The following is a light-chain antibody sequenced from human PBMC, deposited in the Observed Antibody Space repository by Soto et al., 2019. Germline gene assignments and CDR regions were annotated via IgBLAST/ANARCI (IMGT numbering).Light chain of an antibody. Sequence: IVLTQSPGTLSLSPGERATLSCRASQSVTTQLAWYQQKPGHAPRLIIHGASSRATGVPDRITGSGSGTDFTLSISRLEPEDFAVYYCQQYGGSTRTFGQGTKVDIK. V-gene: IGKV3-20*01. CDR2: GAS. J-gene: IGKJ1*01. CDR3: QQYGGSTRT. CDR1: QSVTTQ.